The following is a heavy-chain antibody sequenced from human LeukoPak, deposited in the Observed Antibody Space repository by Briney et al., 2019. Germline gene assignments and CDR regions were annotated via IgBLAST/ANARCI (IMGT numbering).Heavy chain of an antibody. CDR3: ARGKRITIRYYYYMDV. Sequence: GGSLRLSCAASGFTFSSYAMHWVRQAPGKGLEWVAFISYDGSNKYYADSVKGRFTISRDNSKNTLYLQMNSLRAEDTAVYYCARGKRITIRYYYYMDVWGKGTTVTVSS. CDR2: ISYDGSNK. V-gene: IGHV3-30*04. J-gene: IGHJ6*03. CDR1: GFTFSSYA. D-gene: IGHD3-3*01.